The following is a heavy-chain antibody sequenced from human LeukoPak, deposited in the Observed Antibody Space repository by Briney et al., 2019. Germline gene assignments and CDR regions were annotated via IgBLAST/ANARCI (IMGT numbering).Heavy chain of an antibody. CDR3: GRQSWPFEY. CDR1: GHSFTSYC. CDR2: IYPSDSYT. J-gene: IGHJ4*02. V-gene: IGHV5-10-1*01. Sequence: GESQKLSCKVSGHSFTSYCISWVRQMRGKALEWMGKIYPSDSYTNYSPSFQGHVTLSADESIGTAYLQWGSLRASDAAMYYCGRQSWPFEYWGQGTLVSVSS. D-gene: IGHD6-13*01.